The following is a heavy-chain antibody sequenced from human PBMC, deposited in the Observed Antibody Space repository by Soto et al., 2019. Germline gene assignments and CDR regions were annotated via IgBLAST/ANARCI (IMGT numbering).Heavy chain of an antibody. V-gene: IGHV3-11*01. Sequence: QVQLVESGGVLVKPGGSLRLSCAVSGFTFSDYYMIWIRQAPGKGLEWISYISSSGATIYYADSMKGRFTISRDNAKNSLYLQMNSLRAEDTAVYYCARVGGSGDFDYWGQGTLVTVSS. D-gene: IGHD2-15*01. CDR1: GFTFSDYY. J-gene: IGHJ4*02. CDR2: ISSSGATI. CDR3: ARVGGSGDFDY.